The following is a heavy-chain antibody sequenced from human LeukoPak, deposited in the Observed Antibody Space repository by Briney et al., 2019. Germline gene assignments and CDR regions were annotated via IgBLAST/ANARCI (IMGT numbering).Heavy chain of an antibody. D-gene: IGHD3-22*01. J-gene: IGHJ4*02. CDR1: GGSLSSSSYY. CDR2: IYYSGST. CDR3: ARHAFRYYASSGFPDFDY. Sequence: SETLSLTCTVSGGSLSSSSYYWGWIRQPPGKGLEWIGSIYYSGSTYYNPSLKSRVTISVDTSKNQFSLKLSSVTAADTAVYYCARHAFRYYASSGFPDFDYWGQGTLVTVSS. V-gene: IGHV4-39*01.